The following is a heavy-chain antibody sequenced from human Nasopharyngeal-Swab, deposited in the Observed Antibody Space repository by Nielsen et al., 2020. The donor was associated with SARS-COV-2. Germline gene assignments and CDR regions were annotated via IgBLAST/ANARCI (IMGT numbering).Heavy chain of an antibody. CDR1: RFTVSSNY. D-gene: IGHD5-12*01. V-gene: IGHV3-66*04. Sequence: GESLKISCAASRFTVSSNYMSWVRQAPGKGLEWVSVIYSGGSTYYADSVKGRFTISRDNSKNTLYLQMNSLRADDTAVYYCATPRGFSGYDYGYWGQGNLVTVSS. CDR3: ATPRGFSGYDYGY. CDR2: IYSGGST. J-gene: IGHJ4*02.